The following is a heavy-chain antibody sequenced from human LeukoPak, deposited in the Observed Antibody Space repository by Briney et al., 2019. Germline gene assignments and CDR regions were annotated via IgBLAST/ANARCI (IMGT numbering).Heavy chain of an antibody. CDR3: ARDGRSYGPVDY. V-gene: IGHV3-33*01. CDR1: GFTFSSYG. Sequence: PGRSLRLSCAASGFTFSSYGMHWVRQAPGKGLEWVAVIWYDGSNKYYADSVKGRFTISRDNSKNTLYLQINSLRAEDTAVYYCARDGRSYGPVDYWGQGTLVTVSS. D-gene: IGHD3-10*01. CDR2: IWYDGSNK. J-gene: IGHJ4*02.